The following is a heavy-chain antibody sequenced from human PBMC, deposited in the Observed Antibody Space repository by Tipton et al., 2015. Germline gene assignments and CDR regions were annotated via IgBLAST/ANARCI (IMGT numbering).Heavy chain of an antibody. CDR1: GGSVSSGSYY. CDR3: ARGRYYDSSGFHY. V-gene: IGHV4-31*03. D-gene: IGHD3-22*01. CDR2: IHYSGTT. J-gene: IGHJ4*02. Sequence: TLSLTCTVSGGSVSSGSYYWSWIRQPPGKGLEWIGYIHYSGTTNYNPSLKSRVTISADTSKNQFSLKLSSVTAADAAVYYCARGRYYDSSGFHYWGQGTLVTVSS.